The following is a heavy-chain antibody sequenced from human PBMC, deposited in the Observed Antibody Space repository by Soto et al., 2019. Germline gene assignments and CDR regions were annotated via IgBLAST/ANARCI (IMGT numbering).Heavy chain of an antibody. CDR2: VKSVAHGGTT. J-gene: IGHJ3*02. V-gene: IGHV3-15*07. CDR1: GLTFSNAW. Sequence: GGSLRLSCAASGLTFSNAWINWVRQAPREGLEWVGRVKSVAHGGTTDFAESVKGRFVISRDDSNNMVYLQMNSLRIEDTAVYYCARSGLNYDYIWGSYRPDAFDIWGQGTMVTVSS. D-gene: IGHD3-16*02. CDR3: ARSGLNYDYIWGSYRPDAFDI.